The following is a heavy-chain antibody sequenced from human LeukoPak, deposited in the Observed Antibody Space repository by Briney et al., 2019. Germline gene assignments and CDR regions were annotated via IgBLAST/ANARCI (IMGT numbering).Heavy chain of an antibody. CDR3: VRDATGHGLDV. CDR2: IAKAGDT. J-gene: IGHJ6*02. Sequence: GRSLRLSCAASGFTFRSYDMHWVREGTGKGLEYGSGIAKAGDTYYAASVKGRFTISSENAKNSLYLQMNSLRDVDRAVYYCVRDATGHGLDVWGQGTTVSVSS. V-gene: IGHV3-13*04. CDR1: GFTFRSYD. D-gene: IGHD3-10*01.